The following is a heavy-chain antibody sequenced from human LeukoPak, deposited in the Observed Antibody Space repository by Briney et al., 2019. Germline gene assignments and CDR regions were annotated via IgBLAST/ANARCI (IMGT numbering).Heavy chain of an antibody. CDR3: ARAIAAAGTGYYFDY. D-gene: IGHD6-13*01. J-gene: IGHJ4*02. CDR1: GFTFSSYA. CDR2: ISYDGSNK. V-gene: IGHV3-30*04. Sequence: GRSLRLSCAASGFTFSSYAMHWVRQAPGKGLEWVAVISYDGSNKYYADSVKGRFTISRDNSKNTLYLQMTSLRAEDTAVYYCARAIAAAGTGYYFDYWGQGTLVTVSS.